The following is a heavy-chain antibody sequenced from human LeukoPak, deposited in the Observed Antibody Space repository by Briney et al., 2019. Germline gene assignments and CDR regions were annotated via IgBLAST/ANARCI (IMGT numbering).Heavy chain of an antibody. J-gene: IGHJ3*02. CDR1: GFTFSSYS. CDR2: ISSSSSYI. D-gene: IGHD6-19*01. V-gene: IGHV3-21*01. Sequence: KPGGSLRLSCAASGFTFSSYSMNWVRQAPGKGLEWVSSISSSSSYIYYADSVKGRFTISRDNAKNSLYLQMNSLRAGDTAVYYCARGSVAGNHAFDIWGQGTMVTVSS. CDR3: ARGSVAGNHAFDI.